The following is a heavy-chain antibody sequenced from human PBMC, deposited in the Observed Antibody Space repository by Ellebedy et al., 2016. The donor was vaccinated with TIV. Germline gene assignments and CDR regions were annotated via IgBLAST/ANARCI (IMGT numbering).Heavy chain of an antibody. CDR2: ISSSSSYI. D-gene: IGHD3-10*01. CDR1: GFTFSSYS. V-gene: IGHV3-21*01. Sequence: PGGSLRLPCAASGFTFSSYSMNWVRQAPGKGLEWVSSISSSSSYIYYADSVKGRFTISRDNAKNSLYLQMNSLRAEDTAVYYCAREVSGRSEYFDLWGRGTLVTVSS. CDR3: AREVSGRSEYFDL. J-gene: IGHJ2*01.